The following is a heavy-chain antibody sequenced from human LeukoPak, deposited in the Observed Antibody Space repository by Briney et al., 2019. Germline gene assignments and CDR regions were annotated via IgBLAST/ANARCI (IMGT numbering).Heavy chain of an antibody. CDR1: GFTFSTHS. CDR2: ISSSSSTI. CDR3: AKDSRGYYYDSSVAFDI. J-gene: IGHJ3*02. Sequence: GGSLRLSCAASGFTFSTHSMNWVRQAPGKGLEWVSYISSSSSTIYYADSVKGRFTISRDNSKNTLYLQMNSLRAEDTAVYYCAKDSRGYYYDSSVAFDIWGQGTMVTVSS. D-gene: IGHD3-22*01. V-gene: IGHV3-48*01.